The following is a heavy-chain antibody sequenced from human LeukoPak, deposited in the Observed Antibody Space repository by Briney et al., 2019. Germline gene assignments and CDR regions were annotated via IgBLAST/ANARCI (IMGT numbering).Heavy chain of an antibody. V-gene: IGHV1-18*01. CDR2: FSPYNGDT. CDR1: ANTFTNYG. CDR3: ARTITGTTPSVSAHNNYYYYYYMDV. Sequence: ASVRVSCQASANTFTNYGVNWVRQAPGQRPEWMGWFSPYNGDTKHAPKLKGRATLTVDTLTSTAYMELSSLRSEDTAVYYCARTITGTTPSVSAHNNYYYYYYMDVWGKGTTVTVSS. J-gene: IGHJ6*03. D-gene: IGHD1-7*01.